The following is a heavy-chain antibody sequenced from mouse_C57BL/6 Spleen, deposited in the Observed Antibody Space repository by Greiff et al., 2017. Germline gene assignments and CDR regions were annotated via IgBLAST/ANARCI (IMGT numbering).Heavy chain of an antibody. Sequence: EVKVVESGEGLVKPGGSLKLSCAASGFTFSSYAMSWVRQTPEKRLEWVAYISSGGDYIYYADTVKGRFTISRDNARNTLYLQMSSLKSEDTAMYYCTRGSNYRHYYAMDYWGQGTSVTVSS. D-gene: IGHD2-5*01. CDR1: GFTFSSYA. V-gene: IGHV5-9-1*02. CDR3: TRGSNYRHYYAMDY. CDR2: ISSGGDYI. J-gene: IGHJ4*01.